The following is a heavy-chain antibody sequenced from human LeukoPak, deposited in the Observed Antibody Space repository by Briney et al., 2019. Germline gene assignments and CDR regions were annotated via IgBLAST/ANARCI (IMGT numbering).Heavy chain of an antibody. J-gene: IGHJ4*02. Sequence: SETLSLTCAVYGGSFSGYYWSWIRQPPGKGLEWIGEINHSGSTNYNPSLKSRVTISVDTSKNQFSLKLSSVTAADAAVYYCARATYCSGDSCYSGIFDYWGQGTLVTVSS. CDR3: ARATYCSGDSCYSGIFDY. CDR1: GGSFSGYY. V-gene: IGHV4-34*01. CDR2: INHSGST. D-gene: IGHD2-15*01.